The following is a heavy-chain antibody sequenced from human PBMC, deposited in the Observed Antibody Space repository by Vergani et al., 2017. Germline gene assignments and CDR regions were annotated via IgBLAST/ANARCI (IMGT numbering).Heavy chain of an antibody. Sequence: QVQLQQWGAGLLKPSETLSLTCAVYGGSFSGYYWSWIRQPPGKGLEWIGEINHSGSTNYNPSLKSRVTISVDTSKNQFSLKLSSVTAADTAVYYCARDASRVAARRWCDPWGQGTLVTVSS. J-gene: IGHJ5*02. V-gene: IGHV4-34*01. D-gene: IGHD6-6*01. CDR1: GGSFSGYY. CDR3: ARDASRVAARRWCDP. CDR2: INHSGST.